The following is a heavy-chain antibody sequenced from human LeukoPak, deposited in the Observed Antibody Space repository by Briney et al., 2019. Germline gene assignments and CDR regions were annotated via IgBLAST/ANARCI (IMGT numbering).Heavy chain of an antibody. V-gene: IGHV3-30*04. CDR2: ISYDGSNK. J-gene: IGHJ4*02. CDR3: ARDSLYSSSWYDY. Sequence: GRSLRLSCAASGFNFNNFAMSWVRQAPGKGLEWVAVISYDGSNKYYADSVKGRFTISRDNSKNTLYLQMNSLRAEDTAVYYCARDSLYSSSWYDYWGQGTLVTVSS. CDR1: GFNFNNFA. D-gene: IGHD6-13*01.